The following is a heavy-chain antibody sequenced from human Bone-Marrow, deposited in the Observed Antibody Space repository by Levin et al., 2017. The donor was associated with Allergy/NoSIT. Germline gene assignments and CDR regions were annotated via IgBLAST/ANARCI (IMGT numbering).Heavy chain of an antibody. CDR3: ARDPPSSTWYMEVAPEGY. Sequence: GESLKISCVASGFTVSTNYMTWVRQVPGKGLEWVSIIYATGTTFYADSVKGRFAISRDTSRNRVYLQMNSLRVEDSALYYCARDPPSSTWYMEVAPEGYWGQGTLVTVAS. V-gene: IGHV3-66*01. CDR1: GFTVSTNY. J-gene: IGHJ4*02. D-gene: IGHD6-13*01. CDR2: IYATGTT.